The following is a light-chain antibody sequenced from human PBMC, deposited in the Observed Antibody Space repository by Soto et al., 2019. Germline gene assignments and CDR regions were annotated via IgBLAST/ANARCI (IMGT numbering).Light chain of an antibody. J-gene: IGLJ1*01. CDR3: CSYAGSSTPYV. CDR1: SSDVGSYNF. V-gene: IGLV2-23*02. Sequence: QSVLTQPASVSGSPGQSITISCTGTSSDVGSYNFVSWYQQHPGKAPKLMIYEVSKGPSGVSNRFSGSKSGNTASLTISGLQAEDEADYYCCSYAGSSTPYVFGTGTKVTVL. CDR2: EVS.